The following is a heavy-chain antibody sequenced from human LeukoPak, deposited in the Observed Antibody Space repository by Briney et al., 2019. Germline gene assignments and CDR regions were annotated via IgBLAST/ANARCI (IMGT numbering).Heavy chain of an antibody. CDR1: GFTFSSYW. J-gene: IGHJ4*02. CDR2: IKEDGSEK. CDR3: AKDSTYYDIWRGFDY. Sequence: PGGSLRLSCVASGFTFSSYWMSWVRQAPGKGLEWVANIKEDGSEKYYVDSVKGRFTVSRDNAENSLYLQMNSLRAEDTALYYCAKDSTYYDIWRGFDYWGQGTLVTVSS. D-gene: IGHD3-9*01. V-gene: IGHV3-7*03.